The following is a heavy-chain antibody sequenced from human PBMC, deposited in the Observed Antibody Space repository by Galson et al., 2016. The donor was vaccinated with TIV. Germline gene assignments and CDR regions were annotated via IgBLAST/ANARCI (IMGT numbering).Heavy chain of an antibody. CDR3: AGSGTVFGLIKNWFDP. D-gene: IGHD3-3*01. CDR1: GDSISSYY. CDR2: MYYSGRT. Sequence: ETLSLTCTVSGDSISSYYWSWIRQPPGKGLEWIGCMYYSGRTNFYNPSLKSRVTISVDASKNQFSLKLSSVTAADTAVYYCAGSGTVFGLIKNWFDPWGQGTLVTVSS. J-gene: IGHJ5*02. V-gene: IGHV4-59*12.